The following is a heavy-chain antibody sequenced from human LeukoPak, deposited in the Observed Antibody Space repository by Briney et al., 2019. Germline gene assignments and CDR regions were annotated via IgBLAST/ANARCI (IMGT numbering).Heavy chain of an antibody. CDR2: FNPSGGST. V-gene: IGHV1-46*01. CDR1: GYTFTSYY. Sequence: GASVKVSCKASGYTFTSYYMHWVRQAPGQGLEWMGIFNPSGGSTSYAQKFQGRVTMTRDMSTSTVYMELSSLRSEDTAVYYCARAPSIVVVVAAATGLDYWGQGTLVTVSS. J-gene: IGHJ4*02. D-gene: IGHD2-15*01. CDR3: ARAPSIVVVVAAATGLDY.